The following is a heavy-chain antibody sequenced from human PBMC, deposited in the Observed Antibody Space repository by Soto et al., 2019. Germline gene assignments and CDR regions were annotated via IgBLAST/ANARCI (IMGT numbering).Heavy chain of an antibody. J-gene: IGHJ6*02. CDR2: IYYSGTT. CDR1: GGSINTYY. D-gene: IGHD6-19*01. V-gene: IGHV4-59*01. CDR3: ARVFSGGGDYYYYGMDL. Sequence: PSETLSLTCTVSGGSINTYYWSWIRQPPGKGLEWVGYIYYSGTTYYNPSLKSRISISIDKSKNQFSLELSSVTAADTAVYYCARVFSGGGDYYYYGMDLWGQGSTVTVSS.